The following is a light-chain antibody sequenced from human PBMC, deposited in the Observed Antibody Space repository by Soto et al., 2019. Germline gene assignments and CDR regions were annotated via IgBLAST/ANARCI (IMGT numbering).Light chain of an antibody. CDR3: QQYNKWPLFT. J-gene: IGKJ3*01. CDR1: QTVGTN. Sequence: EVVLTQSPATLSVSPGERATLSCRASQTVGTNLAWYQQRPGQAPRLLIYGASTRATGIPARFSGSGSGSEFTLTSSSLQSDDFAGYYCQQYNKWPLFTFGPGTRVDNK. CDR2: GAS. V-gene: IGKV3-15*01.